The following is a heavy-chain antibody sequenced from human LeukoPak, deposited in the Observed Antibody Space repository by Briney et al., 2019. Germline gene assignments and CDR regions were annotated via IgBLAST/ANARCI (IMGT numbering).Heavy chain of an antibody. CDR3: ARETSMVRGRSYSMDV. V-gene: IGHV1-3*01. J-gene: IGHJ6*04. CDR2: INAGNGNT. D-gene: IGHD3-10*01. Sequence: ASVKVCCKASGYTFTSYAMHRVRQAPGQRLEWMGWINAGNGNTKYSQKFQGRVTITRDTSASTAYMELSSLRSEDTAVYYCARETSMVRGRSYSMDVWGKGTTVTVSS. CDR1: GYTFTSYA.